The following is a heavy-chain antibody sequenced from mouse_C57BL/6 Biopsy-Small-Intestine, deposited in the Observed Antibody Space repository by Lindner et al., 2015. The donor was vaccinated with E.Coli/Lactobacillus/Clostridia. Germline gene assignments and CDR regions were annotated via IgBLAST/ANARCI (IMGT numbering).Heavy chain of an antibody. J-gene: IGHJ1*03. V-gene: IGHV1-81*01. Sequence: VQLQESGAELARPGASVKLSCKASGYTFTSYGISWVKQRTGQGLEWIGEIYPRSGNTYYNEKFKGKATLTADKSSSTAYMELRSLTSEDSAVYFCASLHYGYFDVWGTGTTVTVSS. CDR1: GYTFTSYG. CDR2: IYPRSGNT. CDR3: ASLHYGYFDV.